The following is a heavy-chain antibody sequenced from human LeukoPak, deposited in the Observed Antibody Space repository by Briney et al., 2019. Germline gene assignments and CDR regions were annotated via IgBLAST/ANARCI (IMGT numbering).Heavy chain of an antibody. Sequence: PGGSLRLSCAASGFTVSSNYMSWVRQPPGKGLEWVSVIYSGGSTYYADSVKGRFTISRDNSKNTLYLQMNSLRVEDTAVYYCARLFPVFSSGWFDYWGQGTLVTVSA. V-gene: IGHV3-66*01. J-gene: IGHJ4*02. CDR3: ARLFPVFSSGWFDY. CDR2: IYSGGST. D-gene: IGHD6-19*01. CDR1: GFTVSSNY.